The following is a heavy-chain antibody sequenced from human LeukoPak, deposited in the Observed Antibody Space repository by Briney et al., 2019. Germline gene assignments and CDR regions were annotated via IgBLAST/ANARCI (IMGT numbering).Heavy chain of an antibody. D-gene: IGHD3-3*01. V-gene: IGHV3-7*01. CDR2: IKPDGGEK. CDR1: GFTFSSYM. J-gene: IGHJ4*02. Sequence: PGGSLRLSCAASGFTFSSYMMTWVRQAPGKGLEWVANIKPDGGEKFYVDSVRGRFTISRDNAKNSLYLQMNRLRAEDTAVYYCASGSLWSGILGYWGQGTLVIVSS. CDR3: ASGSLWSGILGY.